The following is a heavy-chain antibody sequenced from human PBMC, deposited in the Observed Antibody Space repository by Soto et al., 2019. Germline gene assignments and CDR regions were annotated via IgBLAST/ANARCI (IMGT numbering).Heavy chain of an antibody. CDR1: GFTFSSYA. J-gene: IGHJ6*02. V-gene: IGHV3-30*03. CDR2: ISYNGSNK. CDR3: ARDRGRPDLRDTHYYDSSDLDYGMDV. Sequence: GRSRRLSFAASGFTFSSYAMHRVRQAPGKGLQWVAVISYNGSNKYYADSVKGRFTISRDNAKNSLLLQLNSLRAEDTAVYYCARDRGRPDLRDTHYYDSSDLDYGMDVWGQGT. D-gene: IGHD3-22*01.